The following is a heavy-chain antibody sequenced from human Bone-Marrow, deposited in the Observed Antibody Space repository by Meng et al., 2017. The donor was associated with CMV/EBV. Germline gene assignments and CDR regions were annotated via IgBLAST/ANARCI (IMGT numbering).Heavy chain of an antibody. CDR3: ATTYYYDDTDYP. D-gene: IGHD3-22*01. CDR2: ISWNSGSI. CDR1: GFTFDDYA. V-gene: IGHV3-9*01. Sequence: SLKISCAASGFTFDDYAMHWVRQAPGKGLEWVSGISWNSGSIGYADSVRGRFTISRDNARNSVYLQMNTLRAEDTAVYYCATTYYYDDTDYPSGQGTLVTVSS. J-gene: IGHJ5*02.